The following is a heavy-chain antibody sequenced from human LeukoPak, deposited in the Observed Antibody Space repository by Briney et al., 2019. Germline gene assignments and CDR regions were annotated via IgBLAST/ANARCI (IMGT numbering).Heavy chain of an antibody. CDR3: ARAFWSFGVVIYDNYFDY. D-gene: IGHD3-3*01. Sequence: RWASVKVSCKASGGTFSSYAISWVRQAPGQGLEWMGRIIPILGIANYAQKFQGRVTITADKSTSAAYMELSSLRSEDTAVYYCARAFWSFGVVIYDNYFDYWGQGTLVTVSS. CDR1: GGTFSSYA. CDR2: IIPILGIA. V-gene: IGHV1-69*04. J-gene: IGHJ4*02.